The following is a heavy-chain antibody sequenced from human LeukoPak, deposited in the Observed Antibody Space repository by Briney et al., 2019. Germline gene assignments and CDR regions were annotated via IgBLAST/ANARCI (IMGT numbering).Heavy chain of an antibody. J-gene: IGHJ4*02. CDR1: GYTLTELS. CDR3: ATYSSSRAPFDY. Sequence: GASVTVSCKVSGYTLTELSMHWVRQAPGKGLEWMGGFDPEDGETIYAQKFQGRVTMTEDTSTDTAYMELSSLRSEDTAVYYCATYSSSRAPFDYWGQGTLVTVSS. CDR2: FDPEDGET. D-gene: IGHD6-13*01. V-gene: IGHV1-24*01.